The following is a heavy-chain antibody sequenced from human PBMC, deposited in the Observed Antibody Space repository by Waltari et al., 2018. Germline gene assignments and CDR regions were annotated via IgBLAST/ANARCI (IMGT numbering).Heavy chain of an antibody. CDR2: ISWNSGSI. Sequence: EVQLVESGGGLVQPGRSLRLSCAASGFTFDDYAMHWVRQAPGKGLEWVSGISWNSGSIGYADSVKGRFTISRDNAKNSLYLQMNSLRAEDTALYYCAKTAMVRGVKYYFDYWGQGTLVTVSS. J-gene: IGHJ4*02. CDR3: AKTAMVRGVKYYFDY. V-gene: IGHV3-9*01. D-gene: IGHD3-10*01. CDR1: GFTFDDYA.